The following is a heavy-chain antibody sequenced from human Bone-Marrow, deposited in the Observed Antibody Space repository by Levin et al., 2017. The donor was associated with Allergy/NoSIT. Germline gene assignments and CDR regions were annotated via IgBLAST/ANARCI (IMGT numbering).Heavy chain of an antibody. CDR2: VYYTGST. CDR3: ARAPYYGPARPYQSDY. J-gene: IGHJ4*02. D-gene: IGHD3-10*01. V-gene: IGHV4-39*01. Sequence: SQTLSLTYSVSGGSISSSTYSWGWIRQPPGKGLEWIGNVYYTGSTHYNPSLKSRVTISADTSKNQFSLKLSSVTAADTAVYYCARAPYYGPARPYQSDYWGQGTLVTVSS. CDR1: GGSISSSTYS.